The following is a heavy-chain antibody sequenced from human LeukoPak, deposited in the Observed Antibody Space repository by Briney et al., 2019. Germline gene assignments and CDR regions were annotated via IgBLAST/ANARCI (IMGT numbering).Heavy chain of an antibody. CDR3: AGGSDSSKMSY. CDR2: IYHSDFT. CDR1: GGSISSGGHY. V-gene: IGHV4-31*03. J-gene: IGHJ4*02. Sequence: SETLSLTCTVSGGSISSGGHYWSWTRQHPGKGLEWIGCIYHSDFTYYNPSLNRRVTISVDSSKNQLSLKLSSVTAADTAVYYCAGGSDSSKMSYWGQGTLVTVSS. D-gene: IGHD3-22*01.